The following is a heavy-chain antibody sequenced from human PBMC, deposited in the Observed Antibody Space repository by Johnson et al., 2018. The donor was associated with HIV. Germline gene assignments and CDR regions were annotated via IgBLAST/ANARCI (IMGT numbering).Heavy chain of an antibody. V-gene: IGHV3-9*01. Sequence: VQLVESGGGLVQPGRSLRLSCAASGFTFDDYAMHWVRQAPGKGLEWVSGISWNRGSKGYADSVKGRFTISRDNARNSLYLQMNSLRVEDTALYYCAKDRRYSSSWYAFDIWGQGTMVTVSS. CDR3: AKDRRYSSSWYAFDI. D-gene: IGHD6-13*01. CDR1: GFTFDDYA. CDR2: ISWNRGSK. J-gene: IGHJ3*02.